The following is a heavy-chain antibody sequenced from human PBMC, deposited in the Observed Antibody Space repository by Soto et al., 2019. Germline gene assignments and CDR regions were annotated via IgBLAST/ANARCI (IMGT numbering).Heavy chain of an antibody. J-gene: IGHJ4*02. V-gene: IGHV1-69*01. CDR3: ARERHMVRGVEPFDY. Sequence: QVQLVQSGAEVKKPGSSVKVSCRASGGTFSSYAISWVRQAPGQGLEWMGGIIPIFGTANYAQKFQGRVTITADESTSTAYMELSSLRSEDTAVYYCARERHMVRGVEPFDYWGQGTLVTVSS. D-gene: IGHD3-10*01. CDR1: GGTFSSYA. CDR2: IIPIFGTA.